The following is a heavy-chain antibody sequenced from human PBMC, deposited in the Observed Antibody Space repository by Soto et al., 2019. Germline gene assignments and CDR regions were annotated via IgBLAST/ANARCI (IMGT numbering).Heavy chain of an antibody. J-gene: IGHJ2*01. D-gene: IGHD6-19*01. CDR3: ARHGGSASRYFDL. V-gene: IGHV1-8*01. Sequence: ASVKVSCKASGYSFTAYDLNWVRQAPGQGLKWMAWMNPYSGNTGYVKRYQGRVTVTRDTSLRTVYLDLKSLTANDTAVYFCARHGGSASRYFDLWGPGTRATVYS. CDR1: GYSFTAYD. CDR2: MNPYSGNT.